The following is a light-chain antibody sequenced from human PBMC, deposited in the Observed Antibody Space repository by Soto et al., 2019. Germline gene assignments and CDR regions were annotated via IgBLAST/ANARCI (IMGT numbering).Light chain of an antibody. V-gene: IGLV1-44*01. J-gene: IGLJ2*01. CDR1: SSNIGSNT. CDR3: AAWDDSLNDLV. Sequence: QAVVTQPPSASGTPGQRVTMSCSGSSSNIGSNTVNWYQQLPGTAPKLLIHINNQRPSGVPDRVSGSKSGTSASLAISGLQSEDEADYYCAAWDDSLNDLVFGGGTKLTVL. CDR2: INN.